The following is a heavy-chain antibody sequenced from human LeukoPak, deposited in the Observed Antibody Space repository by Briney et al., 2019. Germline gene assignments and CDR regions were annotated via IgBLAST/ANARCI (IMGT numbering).Heavy chain of an antibody. CDR3: AKDQGRYCSGGSCYSGFDY. CDR1: GFTFSSYG. CDR2: IRYDGSNK. D-gene: IGHD2-15*01. J-gene: IGHJ4*02. V-gene: IGHV3-30*02. Sequence: GGSLRLSCAASGFTFSSYGMHWVHQAPGKGLEWVAFIRYDGSNKYYADSVKGRFTISRDNSKNTLYLQMSSLRAEDTAVYYCAKDQGRYCSGGSCYSGFDYWGQGTLVTVSS.